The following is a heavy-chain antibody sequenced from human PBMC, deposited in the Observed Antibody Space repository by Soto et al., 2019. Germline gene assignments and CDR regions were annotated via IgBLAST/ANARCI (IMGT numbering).Heavy chain of an antibody. CDR3: AAGLYDILTGYAPTGY. D-gene: IGHD3-9*01. CDR2: IVVGSGNT. Sequence: SVKGACKASGYTYTVYALDWVRKAPGQSLEWIGWIVVGSGNTNYAQKFQERVTITRDMSTSTAYMELSSLRSEDTAVYYCAAGLYDILTGYAPTGYWGQGTLVTVSS. CDR1: GYTYTVYA. J-gene: IGHJ4*02. V-gene: IGHV1-58*01.